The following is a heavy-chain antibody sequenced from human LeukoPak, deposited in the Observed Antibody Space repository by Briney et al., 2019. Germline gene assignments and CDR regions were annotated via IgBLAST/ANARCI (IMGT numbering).Heavy chain of an antibody. J-gene: IGHJ6*02. D-gene: IGHD5-18*01. CDR2: INPSGGST. CDR3: ARDCELSGYSYGSSYYYYGMDV. Sequence: ASVKVSCKASGYTFTSYYMHWVRQAPGQGLEWMGIINPSGGSTSYAQKFQGRVTMTTDTSTSTAYMELRSLRSDDTAVYYCARDCELSGYSYGSSYYYYGMDVWGQGTTVTVSS. CDR1: GYTFTSYY. V-gene: IGHV1-46*01.